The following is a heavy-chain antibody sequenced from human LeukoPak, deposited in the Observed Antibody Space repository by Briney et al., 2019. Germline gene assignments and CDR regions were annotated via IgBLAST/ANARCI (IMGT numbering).Heavy chain of an antibody. Sequence: ASVKVSCKASGYTFTSYGISWVRQAPGQGLEWMGWISAYNVNTNYAQKLQGRVTMTTDTSTSTAYMELRSLRSDDTAVYYCARNPPEYYSSDYWGQGTLVTVSS. V-gene: IGHV1-18*01. CDR1: GYTFTSYG. CDR2: ISAYNVNT. D-gene: IGHD3-16*01. CDR3: ARNPPEYYSSDY. J-gene: IGHJ4*02.